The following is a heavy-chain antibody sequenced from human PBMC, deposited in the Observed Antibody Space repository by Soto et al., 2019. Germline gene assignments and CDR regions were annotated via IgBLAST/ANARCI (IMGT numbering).Heavy chain of an antibody. J-gene: IGHJ4*02. CDR2: IYYSGST. Sequence: SETLSLTCTVSGGSISSGGYYWSWIRRHPGKGLEWIGYIYYSGSTYYNPSLKSRVTISVDTSKNQFSLKLSSVTAADTAVYYCARVRYYDSSGYPDYWGQGTLVTVSS. V-gene: IGHV4-31*03. CDR1: GGSISSGGYY. D-gene: IGHD3-22*01. CDR3: ARVRYYDSSGYPDY.